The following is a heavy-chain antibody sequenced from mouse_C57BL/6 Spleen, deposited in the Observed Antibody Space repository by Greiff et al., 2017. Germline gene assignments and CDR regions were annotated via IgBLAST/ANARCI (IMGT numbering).Heavy chain of an antibody. V-gene: IGHV1-9*01. CDR3: ARRRSYGSSLYAMDY. D-gene: IGHD1-1*01. CDR1: GYTFTGYW. Sequence: QVQLQQSGAELMKPGASVTLSCKATGYTFTGYWIEWVKQRPGPGLEWIGELLPGSGSPNYNEKFKGKATFTADTSSNTAYMQLSSLTTEDSAIYYCARRRSYGSSLYAMDYWGQGTSVTVSS. J-gene: IGHJ4*01. CDR2: LLPGSGSP.